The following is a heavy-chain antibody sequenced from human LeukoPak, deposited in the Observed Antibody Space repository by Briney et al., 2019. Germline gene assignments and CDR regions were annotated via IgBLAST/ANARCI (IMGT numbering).Heavy chain of an antibody. J-gene: IGHJ6*03. D-gene: IGHD3-10*01. CDR3: ARNGVGSGSYEPASYFYYMDV. Sequence: SVKVSCKASGYTFTSYYTHWVRRAPGQGLEWMGIINPSGGGTTYAPKFQGRVTMTRDTSTSTVYMELSSLTSDDTAVYYCARNGVGSGSYEPASYFYYMDVWGKGTTVTVSS. V-gene: IGHV1-46*01. CDR2: INPSGGGT. CDR1: GYTFTSYY.